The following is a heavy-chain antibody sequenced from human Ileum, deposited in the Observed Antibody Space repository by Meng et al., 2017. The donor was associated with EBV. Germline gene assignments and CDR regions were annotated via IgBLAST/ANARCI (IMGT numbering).Heavy chain of an antibody. V-gene: IGHV4-61*01. CDR1: GGSVTSGTYY. Sequence: QQRASGLGLSKPQDPLSPTWTGSGGSVTSGTYYWSWLRQPPGSRLDFIGYVHNTGATKYNPSLVRRATVSVDTSKSQFSLHLTSVTAADTAVYYCARGYSYSYYFYFDYWGQGILVTVSS. CDR3: ARGYSYSYYFYFDY. CDR2: VHNTGAT. D-gene: IGHD1-26*01. J-gene: IGHJ4*02.